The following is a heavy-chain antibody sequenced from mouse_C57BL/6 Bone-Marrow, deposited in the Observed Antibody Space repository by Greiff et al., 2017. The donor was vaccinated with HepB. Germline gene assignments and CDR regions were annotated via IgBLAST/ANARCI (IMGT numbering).Heavy chain of an antibody. V-gene: IGHV1-64*01. J-gene: IGHJ2*01. CDR3: ATLVATSRYFDY. Sequence: QVQLQQPGAELVKPGASVKLSCKASGYTFTSYWMHWVKQRPGQGLEWIGMIHPNSGSTNYNEKFKSKATLTVDKSSSTAYMQLSSLTSEYSAVYYCATLVATSRYFDYWGQGTTLTVSS. CDR2: IHPNSGST. CDR1: GYTFTSYW. D-gene: IGHD1-1*01.